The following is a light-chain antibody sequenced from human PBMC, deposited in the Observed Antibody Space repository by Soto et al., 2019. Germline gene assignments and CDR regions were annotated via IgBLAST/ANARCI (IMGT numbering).Light chain of an antibody. Sequence: ENVLTQWPGTLSLSPGERATLSCRASQSISGYLGWYQQKPGQAPRLLIYADSNRATGIPARFSGSGSGRDFTLTISSLEPEDFSVYYCQQRYNWPITFGQGTRLEIK. J-gene: IGKJ5*01. V-gene: IGKV3-11*02. CDR1: QSISGY. CDR3: QQRYNWPIT. CDR2: ADS.